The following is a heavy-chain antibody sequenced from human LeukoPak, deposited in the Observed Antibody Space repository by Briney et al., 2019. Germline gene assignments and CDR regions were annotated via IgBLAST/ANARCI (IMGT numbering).Heavy chain of an antibody. D-gene: IGHD6-19*01. CDR1: GFTFSSYG. CDR3: AKPYSSGWHLFDY. J-gene: IGHJ4*02. V-gene: IGHV3-30*18. CDR2: ISYDGSNK. Sequence: GGSLRLSCAPSGFTFSSYGMHWVRQAPGKGLEWVAVISYDGSNKYYADSVKGRFTISRDNSKNTLYLQMNSLRAEDTAVYYCAKPYSSGWHLFDYWGQGTLVTVSS.